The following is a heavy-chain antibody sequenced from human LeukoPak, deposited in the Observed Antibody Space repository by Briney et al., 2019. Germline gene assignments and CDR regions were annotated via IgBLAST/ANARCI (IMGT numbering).Heavy chain of an antibody. Sequence: GTSLRLSCAASGFTFWSHGMHWVRQAPGKGLEWVAFIWYDGSNKYYTDSVKGRFTISRDNSKNTLYLQMNSLRAEDTAVHYCAGDRATSYFDYWGQGALVTVSS. V-gene: IGHV3-33*01. CDR3: AGDRATSYFDY. CDR1: GFTFWSHG. J-gene: IGHJ4*02. CDR2: IWYDGSNK. D-gene: IGHD1-26*01.